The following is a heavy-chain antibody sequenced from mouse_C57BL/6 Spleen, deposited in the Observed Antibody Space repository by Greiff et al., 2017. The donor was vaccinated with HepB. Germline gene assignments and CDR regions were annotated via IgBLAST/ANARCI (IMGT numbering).Heavy chain of an antibody. Sequence: QVQLQQPGAELVMPGASVKLSCKASGYTFTSYWMHWVKQRPGQGLEWIGEIDPSDSYTNYNQKFKGKSTLTVDKSSSTAYMQLSSLTSEDSAVYYCARGSTGTEVYFVYWGQGTTLTVSS. J-gene: IGHJ2*01. CDR2: IDPSDSYT. CDR1: GYTFTSYW. CDR3: ARGSTGTEVYFVY. D-gene: IGHD4-1*02. V-gene: IGHV1-69*01.